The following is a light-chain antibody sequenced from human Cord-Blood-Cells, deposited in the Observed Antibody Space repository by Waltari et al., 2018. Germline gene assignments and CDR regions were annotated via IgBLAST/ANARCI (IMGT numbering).Light chain of an antibody. Sequence: QSALTQPPSVSGSPGQSVTIPCTGTSSAVGSHNPVSWYKQPPGTAPKLMIYEVSNRPSGVPDRFSGSKSGNTASLTISGLQAEDEADYYCSSYTSSSTLFGGGTKLTVL. CDR3: SSYTSSSTL. CDR1: SSAVGSHNP. V-gene: IGLV2-18*02. J-gene: IGLJ2*01. CDR2: EVS.